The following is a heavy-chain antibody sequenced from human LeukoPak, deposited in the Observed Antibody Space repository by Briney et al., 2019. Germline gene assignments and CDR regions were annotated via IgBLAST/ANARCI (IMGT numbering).Heavy chain of an antibody. D-gene: IGHD2-21*02. CDR1: GFTFSSYS. V-gene: IGHV3-21*01. J-gene: IGHJ4*02. CDR3: AKGPGGYCGGDCSPGY. Sequence: GGSLRLSCAASGFTFSSYSMNWVRQAPGKGLGWVSSISSSSSYIYYADSVKGRFTISRDNAKNSLYLQMNSLRAEDTAVYYCAKGPGGYCGGDCSPGYWGQGTLVTVSS. CDR2: ISSSSSYI.